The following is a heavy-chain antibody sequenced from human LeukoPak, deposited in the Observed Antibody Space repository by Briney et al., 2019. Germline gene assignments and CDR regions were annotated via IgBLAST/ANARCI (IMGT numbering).Heavy chain of an antibody. V-gene: IGHV4-59*01. CDR1: GGSISSYY. D-gene: IGHD3-3*01. CDR2: YSGST. J-gene: IGHJ4*02. Sequence: PSETLSLTCTVSGGSISSYYWTWIRQPPGKGLEWIGYSGSTDYNPSLKSRVTISVDTSKNQSSLKLSSVTAADTAVYYCARRTIFGTMDYWGQGTLVTVSS. CDR3: ARRTIFGTMDY.